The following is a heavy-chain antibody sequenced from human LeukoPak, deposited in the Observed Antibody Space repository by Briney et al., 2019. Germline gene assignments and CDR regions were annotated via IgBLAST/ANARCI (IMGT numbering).Heavy chain of an antibody. Sequence: GRSLRLSCAASGFTFSIYAVHWVRQAPGKGLEWVAVISYDGSNKYYADSVKGRFTISRDNPKNTLYLQMNSLRAEDTAVYYCARDGQWEPGPYFYGMDVWGQGTTVTVSS. CDR3: ARDGQWEPGPYFYGMDV. V-gene: IGHV3-30-3*01. D-gene: IGHD1-26*01. J-gene: IGHJ6*02. CDR2: ISYDGSNK. CDR1: GFTFSIYA.